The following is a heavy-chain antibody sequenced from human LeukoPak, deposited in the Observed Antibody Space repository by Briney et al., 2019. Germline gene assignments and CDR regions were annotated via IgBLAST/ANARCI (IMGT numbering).Heavy chain of an antibody. D-gene: IGHD3-16*01. J-gene: IGHJ4*02. V-gene: IGHV6-1*01. CDR3: ARDWGDGAGYDY. CDR1: GDSVSKNSVA. Sequence: PSETLSLTCAISGDSVSKNSVAWNWIRQSPSRGLEWLGRTYYRSNWYNDYAVSVKSRITINPDTSKNQFSLHLKSVTPEDTAVYYCARDWGDGAGYDYWGQGTLVTVSS. CDR2: TYYRSNWYN.